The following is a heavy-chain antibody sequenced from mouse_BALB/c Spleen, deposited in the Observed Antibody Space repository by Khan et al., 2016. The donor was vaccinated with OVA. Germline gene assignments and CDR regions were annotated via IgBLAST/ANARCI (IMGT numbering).Heavy chain of an antibody. V-gene: IGHV5-9-3*01. CDR1: GFTFSTYA. CDR3: ARHNYGPFAY. D-gene: IGHD1-1*01. Sequence: EVELVESGGDLVRPGGSLKLSCSASGFTFSTYAMSWVRQTPEKRLEWVATISSSGDYIYYPDSVTGRFTISRDTAKNTLYLQMSSLMSEDTAMYYCARHNYGPFAYWGQGTLVTVSA. J-gene: IGHJ3*01. CDR2: ISSSGDYI.